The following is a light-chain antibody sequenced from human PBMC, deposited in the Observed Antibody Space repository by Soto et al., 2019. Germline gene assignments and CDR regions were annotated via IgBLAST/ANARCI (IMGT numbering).Light chain of an antibody. V-gene: IGKV4-1*01. J-gene: IGKJ1*01. CDR1: QSVVYSSNNKNY. CDR3: QQYYITPPT. Sequence: DIVMTQSPDSLVVSLGERATINCKSSQSVVYSSNNKNYLAWYQQKPGQPPKLLIYWAYTRESGVPDRLSGSGSGTDFTLTISSLQAEDVAVYYCQQYYITPPTFGQGTKVEI. CDR2: WAY.